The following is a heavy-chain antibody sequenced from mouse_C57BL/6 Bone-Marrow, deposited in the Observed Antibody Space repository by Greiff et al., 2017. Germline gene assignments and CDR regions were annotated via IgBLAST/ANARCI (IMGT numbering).Heavy chain of an antibody. V-gene: IGHV1-82*01. CDR2: IYPGDGDT. CDR3: ARKDSNYAYAMDY. D-gene: IGHD2-5*01. CDR1: GYAFSSSW. J-gene: IGHJ4*01. Sequence: VHLVESGPELVKPGASVKISCKASGYAFSSSWMNWVKQRPGKGLEWIGRIYPGDGDTNYNGKFKGKATLTADKSSSTAYMQLSSLTSEDSAVYFCARKDSNYAYAMDYWGQGTSVTVSS.